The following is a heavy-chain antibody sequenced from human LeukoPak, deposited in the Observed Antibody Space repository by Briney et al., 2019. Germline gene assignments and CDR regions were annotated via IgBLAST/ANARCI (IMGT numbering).Heavy chain of an antibody. D-gene: IGHD3-22*01. Sequence: ASVKVSCKASGYTFTGYYMHWVRQAPGQGLEWMGWINPNSGGTNYAQKFQGRVTMTRDTSISTAYMELSRLRSDDTAVYYCARVSMDYYDSSGYLDYWGQGTLVTVSS. CDR2: INPNSGGT. CDR1: GYTFTGYY. J-gene: IGHJ4*02. CDR3: ARVSMDYYDSSGYLDY. V-gene: IGHV1-2*02.